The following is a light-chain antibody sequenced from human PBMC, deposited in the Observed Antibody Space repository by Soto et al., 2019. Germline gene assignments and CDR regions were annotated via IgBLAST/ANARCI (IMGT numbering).Light chain of an antibody. CDR1: QSVSSNY. Sequence: EIVLTQSPGTLSLSPGERATLSCRASQSVSSNYLAWYQQKPGQPPRLLISDASSRATGIPDRFSGSGSGKEFTLNLRGLEPEDFAVYYCQHYGRSPPSWTFGQGTKVEIK. CDR2: DAS. CDR3: QHYGRSPPSWT. V-gene: IGKV3-20*01. J-gene: IGKJ1*01.